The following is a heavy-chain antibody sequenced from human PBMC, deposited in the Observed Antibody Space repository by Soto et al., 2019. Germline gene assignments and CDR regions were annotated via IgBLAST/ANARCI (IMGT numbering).Heavy chain of an antibody. D-gene: IGHD3-16*02. CDR1: GFTFSSYA. Sequence: LGGSLRLSCVASGFTFSSYAMSWVRQAPGKGLEWVSAISGGGGSTYYADSVKGRFTISRDNSKNTLYLQMNSLRAEDTAVYYCAKDRYDYVWGIYRSIDYWGQGTLVTVSS. CDR3: AKDRYDYVWGIYRSIDY. V-gene: IGHV3-23*01. CDR2: ISGGGGST. J-gene: IGHJ4*02.